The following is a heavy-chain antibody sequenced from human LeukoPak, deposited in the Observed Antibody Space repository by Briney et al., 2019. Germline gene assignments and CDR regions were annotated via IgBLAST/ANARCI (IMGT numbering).Heavy chain of an antibody. CDR3: ARDLTPNIVGATPFDF. V-gene: IGHV1-18*01. J-gene: IGHJ4*02. D-gene: IGHD1-26*01. CDR2: ISAYNGNT. CDR1: GYTFTSYG. Sequence: ASVKVSCKASGYTFTSYGISWVRQAPGQGLEWMGWISAYNGNTNYAQKLQGRVTMTTDTSTSTAYMELRSLRSDDTAVYYCARDLTPNIVGATPFDFWSQGSLVTVSS.